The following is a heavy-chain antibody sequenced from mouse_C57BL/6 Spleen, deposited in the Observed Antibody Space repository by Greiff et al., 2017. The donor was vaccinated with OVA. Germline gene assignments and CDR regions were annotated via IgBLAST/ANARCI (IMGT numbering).Heavy chain of an antibody. CDR1: GYAFSSSW. Sequence: VQLQESGPELVKPGASVKISCKASGYAFSSSWMNWVKQRPGKGLEWIGRIYPGDGDTNYNGKFKGKATLTADKSSSTAYMQLSSLTSEDSAVYFCARFLKGNYYAMDYWGQGTSVTVSS. CDR3: ARFLKGNYYAMDY. CDR2: IYPGDGDT. J-gene: IGHJ4*01. V-gene: IGHV1-82*01.